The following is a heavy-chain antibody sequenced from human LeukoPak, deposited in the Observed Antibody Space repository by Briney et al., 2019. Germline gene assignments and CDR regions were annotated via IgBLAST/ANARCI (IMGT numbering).Heavy chain of an antibody. CDR1: GNTFSSYG. CDR3: AKEVVVRGVILGYFDY. V-gene: IGHV3-30*02. D-gene: IGHD3-10*01. J-gene: IGHJ4*02. CDR2: IRFDGGNK. Sequence: GGSLRLSCAASGNTFSSYGMHWVRQAPGKGLEWVAFIRFDGGNKCYADSVKGRFSVSRDNSRNTLYLQMNSLRAEDTAVYYCAKEVVVRGVILGYFDYWGQGTLVTVSS.